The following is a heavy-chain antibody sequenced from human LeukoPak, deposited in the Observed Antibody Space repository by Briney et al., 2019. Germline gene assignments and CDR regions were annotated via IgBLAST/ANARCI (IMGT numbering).Heavy chain of an antibody. CDR2: IIPIFGTA. J-gene: IGHJ6*03. D-gene: IGHD3-22*01. CDR3: ARNKNGIHYDSSGYDPLDYYYMDV. Sequence: ASVKVSCKASGGTFSSYAISWVRQAPGQGLEWMGGIIPIFGTANYAQKFQGRVTITADESTSTAYMELSSLRSEDTAVYYCARNKNGIHYDSSGYDPLDYYYMDVWGKGTTVTISS. V-gene: IGHV1-69*01. CDR1: GGTFSSYA.